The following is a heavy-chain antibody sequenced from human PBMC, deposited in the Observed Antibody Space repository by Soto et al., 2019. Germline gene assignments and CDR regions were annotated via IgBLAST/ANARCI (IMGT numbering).Heavy chain of an antibody. Sequence: LSLTCAVYGGSFSGYYWSWIRQPPGKGLEWIGEINHSGSTNYNPSLKSRVTISVDTSKNQFSLKLSSVTAADTAVYYCARAPLGIRDWFDPWGQGTLVTVSS. CDR1: GGSFSGYY. D-gene: IGHD3-10*01. V-gene: IGHV4-34*01. J-gene: IGHJ5*02. CDR3: ARAPLGIRDWFDP. CDR2: INHSGST.